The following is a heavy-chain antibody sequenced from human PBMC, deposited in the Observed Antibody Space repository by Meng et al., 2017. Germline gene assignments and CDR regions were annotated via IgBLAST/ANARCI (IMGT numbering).Heavy chain of an antibody. CDR3: ARVYGSSWTSDY. V-gene: IGHV3-21*01. D-gene: IGHD6-13*01. CDR2: ISTSSSYI. J-gene: IGHJ4*02. Sequence: GGSLRLSCAASGFTFSSYEMNWVRQAPGKGLEWVSSISTSSSYISYAESVKGRFTISRDNAKNSMYLQMNSLRAEDTAIYYCARVYGSSWTSDYWGRGTLVTVSS. CDR1: GFTFSSYE.